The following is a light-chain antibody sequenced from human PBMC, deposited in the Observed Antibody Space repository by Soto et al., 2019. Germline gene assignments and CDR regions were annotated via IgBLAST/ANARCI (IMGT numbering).Light chain of an antibody. CDR1: HSVNSH. J-gene: IGKJ1*01. Sequence: MMMTQSPATLSVSPGEIVTLSFRTSHSVNSHVAWYQQKPGQAPRLLTYGASSRATGTPDRFSGSGSGTDFTLTINRLEPEDFALYYCQQYGSSPPTFGQGTKVDIK. CDR3: QQYGSSPPT. V-gene: IGKV3-20*01. CDR2: GAS.